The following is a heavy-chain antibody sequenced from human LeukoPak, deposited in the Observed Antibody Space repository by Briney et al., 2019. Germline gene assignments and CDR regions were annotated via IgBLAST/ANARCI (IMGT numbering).Heavy chain of an antibody. CDR3: ARSRSAAGLYY. V-gene: IGHV4-59*08. Sequence: PSETLSLTCTVSGYSITSFYWSWIRQPPGKGLGWIGYIYYSGSTNYNPSLKSRVTISVDTSKNQFSLKLSSVTAADTAVYYCARSRSAAGLYYWGQGTLVTVSS. D-gene: IGHD6-13*01. J-gene: IGHJ4*02. CDR1: GYSITSFY. CDR2: IYYSGST.